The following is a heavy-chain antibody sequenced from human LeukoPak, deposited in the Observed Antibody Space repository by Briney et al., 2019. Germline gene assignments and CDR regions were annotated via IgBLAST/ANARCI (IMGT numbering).Heavy chain of an antibody. D-gene: IGHD4-17*01. CDR3: ARRPTVTTPLTA. CDR2: INPNSGGT. V-gene: IGHV1-2*02. J-gene: IGHJ5*02. Sequence: ASVKVSCKPSGYSVTGYYMHWVRQAPGQGLEWMGWINPNSGGTNYAQKFQDRVTMTRDTSISTAYMELSRLRSDDTAVYYCARRPTVTTPLTAWGQGTLVTVSS. CDR1: GYSVTGYY.